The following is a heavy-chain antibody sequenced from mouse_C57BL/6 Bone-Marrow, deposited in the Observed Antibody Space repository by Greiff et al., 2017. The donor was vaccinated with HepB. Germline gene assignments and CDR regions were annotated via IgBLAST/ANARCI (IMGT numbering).Heavy chain of an antibody. J-gene: IGHJ1*03. CDR1: GYSITSGYD. V-gene: IGHV3-1*01. D-gene: IGHD2-13*01. CDR3: ARDSGGDYDWYFDV. Sequence: VQLKESGPGMVKPSQSLSLTCTVTGYSITSGYDWHWIRHFPGNKLEWMGYISYSGSTNYNPSLKSRISITHDTSKNHFFLKLNSVTTEDTATYYCARDSGGDYDWYFDVWGTGTTVTVSS. CDR2: ISYSGST.